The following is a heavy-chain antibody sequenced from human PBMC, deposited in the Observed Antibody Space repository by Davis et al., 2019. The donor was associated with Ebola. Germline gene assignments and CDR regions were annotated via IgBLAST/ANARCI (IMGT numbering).Heavy chain of an antibody. CDR3: ARDNRIGGSTIFYYYYGMDV. Sequence: GESLKISCAASGFTVSSNYMSWVRQAPGKGLEWVSVIYSGGSTYYADSVKGRFTISRDNSKNTLYLQMNSLRAEDMAVYYCARDNRIGGSTIFYYYYGMDVWGQGTTVTVSS. CDR1: GFTVSSNY. CDR2: IYSGGST. V-gene: IGHV3-53*01. J-gene: IGHJ6*02. D-gene: IGHD2-2*01.